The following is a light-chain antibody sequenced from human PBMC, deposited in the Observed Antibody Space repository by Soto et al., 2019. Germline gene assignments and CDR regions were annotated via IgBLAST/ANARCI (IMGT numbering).Light chain of an antibody. CDR3: IAYTGGNARVV. CDR1: SDVGAYRY. CDR2: DVS. Sequence: QSALTQPASVSGSPGQSITISCTGSDVGAYRYVSWYQQHPGKAPRLMIYDVSNRPSGVSDRFSGSKSGNTASLTISGLQPEDEAYFFCIAYTGGNARVVFGGGTKLTVL. V-gene: IGLV2-14*03. J-gene: IGLJ2*01.